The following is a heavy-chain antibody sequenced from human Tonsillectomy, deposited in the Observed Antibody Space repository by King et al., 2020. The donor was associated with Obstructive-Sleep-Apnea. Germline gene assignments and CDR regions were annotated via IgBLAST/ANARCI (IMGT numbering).Heavy chain of an antibody. V-gene: IGHV4-31*03. CDR2: IYYSGGP. CDR1: GGSISSGGYY. J-gene: IGHJ4*02. D-gene: IGHD2-2*01. CDR3: ARLKGVVPAAMLDY. Sequence: VQLQESGPGLVKPSQTLSLTCTVSGGSISSGGYYWSWIRQHPGKGREWIGYIYYSGGPYYNPSLKSRGPISVDTSKNQFSLKLSPVTAADTAVYYCARLKGVVPAAMLDYWGQGTLVTVSS.